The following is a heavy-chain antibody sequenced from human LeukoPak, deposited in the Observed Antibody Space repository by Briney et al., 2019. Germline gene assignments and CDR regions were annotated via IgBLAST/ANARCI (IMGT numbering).Heavy chain of an antibody. V-gene: IGHV1-46*01. CDR2: IKPSDYFT. CDR1: GYSFTNYY. D-gene: IGHD6-19*01. J-gene: IGHJ3*02. CDR3: ARPLTPSIAVAAMDDAFDI. Sequence: ASVKVSCKASGYSFTNYYMHWVRQAPGQGLDWMGAIKPSDYFTKYAQKLQGRVTMTTDTSTSTAYMELRSLRSDDTAVYYCARPLTPSIAVAAMDDAFDIWGQGTMVTVSS.